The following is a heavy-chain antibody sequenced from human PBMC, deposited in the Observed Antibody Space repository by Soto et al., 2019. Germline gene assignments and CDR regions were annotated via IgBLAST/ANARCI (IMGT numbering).Heavy chain of an antibody. Sequence: QVQLQESGPGLVRPSETLSLTCTVSGGSISDFYWSWIRQPTGKGMDWIGRIYGSGILYASGTTTHNPSLKSRISMSVDMSKSQLSRKLTSVTAPDTAVSYWVRGGGRDSRSMYYYTGVVVWGQGTTVTGSS. CDR3: VRGGGRDSRSMYYYTGVVV. CDR2: IYGSGILYASGTT. CDR1: GGSISDFY. D-gene: IGHD1-26*01. J-gene: IGHJ6*02. V-gene: IGHV4-4*07.